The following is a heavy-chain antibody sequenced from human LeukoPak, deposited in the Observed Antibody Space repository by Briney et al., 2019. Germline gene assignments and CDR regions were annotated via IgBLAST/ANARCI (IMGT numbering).Heavy chain of an antibody. Sequence: GGSLRLSCAASGFTFSSYWIGWVRQMPGKGLEWMGIIYPGDSDTRYSPSFQGQVTISADKSISTAYLQWSSLKASDTAMYYCVSYTSPFDYWGQGTLVTVSS. D-gene: IGHD4-11*01. J-gene: IGHJ4*02. V-gene: IGHV5-51*01. CDR1: GFTFSSYW. CDR3: VSYTSPFDY. CDR2: IYPGDSDT.